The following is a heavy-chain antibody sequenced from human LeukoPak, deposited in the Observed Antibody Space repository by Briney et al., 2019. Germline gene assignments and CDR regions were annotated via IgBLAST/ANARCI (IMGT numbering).Heavy chain of an antibody. CDR2: IIPILGIA. CDR1: GGTFSSYA. CDR3: ARVIWGSSGWLDGMDV. J-gene: IGHJ6*02. Sequence: SVKVSCKASGGTFSSYAISWVRQAPGQGLEWMGRIIPILGIANYAQKFQGRVTITADKSTSTAYMELSSLRSEDTAVYYCARVIWGSSGWLDGMDVWGQGTTVTVSS. V-gene: IGHV1-69*04. D-gene: IGHD6-19*01.